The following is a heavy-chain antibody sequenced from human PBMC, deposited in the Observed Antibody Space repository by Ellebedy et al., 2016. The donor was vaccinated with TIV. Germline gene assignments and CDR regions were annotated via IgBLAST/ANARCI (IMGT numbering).Heavy chain of an antibody. CDR1: GFTFSTYT. J-gene: IGHJ4*02. V-gene: IGHV3-21*01. CDR3: AREIGGSSLTG. Sequence: PGGSLRLSCAASGFTFSTYTMNWVRQAPGTGLEWVSSISSSGTYIHYGDSVKGRFTISRDNAKNSLYLQMNSPSAEDTAMYYCAREIGGSSLTGWGQGTLVTVSS. CDR2: ISSSGTYI. D-gene: IGHD6-13*01.